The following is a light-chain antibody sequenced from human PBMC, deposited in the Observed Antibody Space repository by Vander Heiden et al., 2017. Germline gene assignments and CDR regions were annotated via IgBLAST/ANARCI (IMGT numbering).Light chain of an antibody. CDR1: QDISNY. V-gene: IGKV1-33*01. CDR2: AAS. CDR3: QQYDNLPFT. J-gene: IGKJ3*01. Sequence: DIEMTQSPSSLSASVGDRVTITCQASQDISNYLSWYQQKRATAPKLLIYAASNLETGVPSRFRGSGSGTDFTITISSLQAEDIATYYWQQYDNLPFTFGPGTKVDIK.